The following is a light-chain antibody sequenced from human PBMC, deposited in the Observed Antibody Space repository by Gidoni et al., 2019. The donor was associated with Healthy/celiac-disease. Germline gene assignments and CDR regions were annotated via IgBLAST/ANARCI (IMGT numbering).Light chain of an antibody. V-gene: IGKV3-11*01. CDR1: QSVSSY. J-gene: IGKJ5*01. CDR3: QQRSNWPT. Sequence: EIVFPQSPATLSLSPGEIATLSCRASQSVSSYLAWYQQKPGQGPRLLIYDASNRATGIPARFSGSGAGTDLTLTISNLEPEDFAVYYWQQRSNWPTFGQGTRLEIK. CDR2: DAS.